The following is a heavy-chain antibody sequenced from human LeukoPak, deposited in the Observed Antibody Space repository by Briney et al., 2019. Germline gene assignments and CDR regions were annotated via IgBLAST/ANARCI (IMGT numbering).Heavy chain of an antibody. D-gene: IGHD6-19*01. V-gene: IGHV1-46*01. CDR2: INPSGGST. J-gene: IGHJ4*02. CDR3: ARDLRRDTSGWNSQAVLDY. Sequence: GASVKVSCKASGYTFTSYYMHWVRQAPGQGLEWMGIINPSGGSTSYAQKFQGRVTMTRNTSTSTVYMELRSLRSDDTAVYYCARDLRRDTSGWNSQAVLDYWGQGTLVTVSS. CDR1: GYTFTSYY.